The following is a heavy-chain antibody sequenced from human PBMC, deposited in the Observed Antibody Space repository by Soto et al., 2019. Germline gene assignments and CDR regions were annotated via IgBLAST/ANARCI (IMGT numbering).Heavy chain of an antibody. V-gene: IGHV5-51*01. Sequence: GESLKISCKGSGYSFTSYWIGWVRQMPGKGLEWMGIIYPGDSDTRYSPSFQGQVTISADKSISTAYLQWSSLKASDTAMYYWARPIVATIGAFDYGGQGTLVTVSS. D-gene: IGHD5-12*01. CDR3: ARPIVATIGAFDY. CDR2: IYPGDSDT. J-gene: IGHJ4*02. CDR1: GYSFTSYW.